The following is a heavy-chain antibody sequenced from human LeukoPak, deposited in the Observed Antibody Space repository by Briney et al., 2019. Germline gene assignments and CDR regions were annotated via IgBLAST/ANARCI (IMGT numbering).Heavy chain of an antibody. CDR3: ARGGATTMKAFDI. Sequence: QPGGSLRLSCAASGFTISTNYMIWVRQAPGKGLEWVSVIYSGGSTYYADSVRGRFTFSRDNSKNTLFLQMNSLRAEDTAVYYCARGGATTMKAFDIWGQGTMVTVSS. CDR2: IYSGGST. D-gene: IGHD1-26*01. CDR1: GFTISTNY. V-gene: IGHV3-53*01. J-gene: IGHJ3*02.